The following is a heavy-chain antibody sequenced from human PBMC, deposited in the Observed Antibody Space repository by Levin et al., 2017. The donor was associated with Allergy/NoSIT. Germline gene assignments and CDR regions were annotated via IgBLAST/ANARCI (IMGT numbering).Heavy chain of an antibody. Sequence: GGSLRLSCAASGFTFSDYYMSWIRQAPGKGLEWVSYISSSSSYTNYADSVKGRFTISRDNAKNSLYLQMNSLRAEDTAVYYCARGCYSSSCFYYYYMDVWGKGTTVTVSS. V-gene: IGHV3-11*05. CDR2: ISSSSSYT. CDR1: GFTFSDYY. CDR3: ARGCYSSSCFYYYYMDV. D-gene: IGHD6-13*01. J-gene: IGHJ6*03.